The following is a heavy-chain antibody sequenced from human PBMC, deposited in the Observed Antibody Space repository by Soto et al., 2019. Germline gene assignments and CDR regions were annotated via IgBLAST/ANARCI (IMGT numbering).Heavy chain of an antibody. CDR2: IYYSGST. Sequence: QLQLQESGPGLVKPSETLSLTCTVSGGSISSSSYYWGWFRQPPGKGLEWIGSIYYSGSTYYNPSLKSRITISVDTYKNQFSLKLSSVTPADTAVYYWARYQGGYSDWYVDYWGQGTQVTVSS. CDR3: ARYQGGYSDWYVDY. D-gene: IGHD4-17*01. V-gene: IGHV4-39*01. J-gene: IGHJ4*02. CDR1: GGSISSSSYY.